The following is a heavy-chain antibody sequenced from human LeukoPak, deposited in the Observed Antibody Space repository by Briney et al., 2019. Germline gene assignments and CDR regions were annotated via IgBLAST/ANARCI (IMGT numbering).Heavy chain of an antibody. CDR1: GGSFSGYY. CDR3: ASPHNCSSTSCYRGANY. Sequence: SETLSLTCAVYGGSFSGYYWSWIRQPPGKGLEWIGEINHCGSTNYNPSLKSRVTISVDTSKNQFSLKLSSVTAADTAVYYCASPHNCSSTSCYRGANYWGQGTLVTVSS. D-gene: IGHD2-2*02. J-gene: IGHJ4*02. CDR2: INHCGST. V-gene: IGHV4-34*01.